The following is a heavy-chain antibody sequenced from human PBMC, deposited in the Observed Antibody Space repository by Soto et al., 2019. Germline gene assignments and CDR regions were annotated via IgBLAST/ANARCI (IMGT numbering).Heavy chain of an antibody. D-gene: IGHD3-3*01. CDR1: GYTFSDFY. Sequence: ASVKVSCKSSGYTFSDFYIHWVRQAPGQGLEWMGWINPTTGGAVYAQKFLGRVTMTRDTSISTAYMELSRLASDDTAIYFCATPTYDDFWSGSYWGQGTLVTVSS. J-gene: IGHJ4*02. CDR2: INPTTGGA. CDR3: ATPTYDDFWSGSY. V-gene: IGHV1-2*02.